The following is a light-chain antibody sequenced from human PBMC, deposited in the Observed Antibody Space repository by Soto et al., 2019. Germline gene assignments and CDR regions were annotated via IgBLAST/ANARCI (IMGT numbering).Light chain of an antibody. J-gene: IGKJ5*01. CDR2: DAS. Sequence: IHMTQSPSTLSSSVGDRVTITCLAIQSISRWLAWYQQKPGKAPKLLIYDASSLESGVPSRFSGSGSGTDFALKISRVEAEDVGVYYCMQGTHWPITFGRGTRLEIK. CDR3: MQGTHWPIT. V-gene: IGKV1-5*01. CDR1: QSISRW.